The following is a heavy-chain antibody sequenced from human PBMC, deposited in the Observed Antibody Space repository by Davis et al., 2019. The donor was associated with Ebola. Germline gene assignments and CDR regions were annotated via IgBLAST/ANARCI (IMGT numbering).Heavy chain of an antibody. CDR3: TTRTYYYDSSGRKTDY. D-gene: IGHD3-22*01. CDR2: IKSKTDGGTT. V-gene: IGHV3-15*07. J-gene: IGHJ4*02. CDR1: GFTFSNAW. Sequence: GESLKISCAASGFTFSNAWMNWVRQAPGKGLEWVGRIKSKTDGGTTDYAAPVKGRFTISRDDSKNTLYLQMNSLKTEGTAVYYCTTRTYYYDSSGRKTDYWGQGTLVTVSS.